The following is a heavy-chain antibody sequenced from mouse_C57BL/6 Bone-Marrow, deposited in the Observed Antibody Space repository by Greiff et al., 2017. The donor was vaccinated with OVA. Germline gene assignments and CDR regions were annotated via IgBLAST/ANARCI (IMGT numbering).Heavy chain of an antibody. Sequence: EVQLVESEGGLVQPGSSMKLSCTASGFTFSDYYMAWVRQVPEKGLEWVANINYDGSSTYYLDSLKSRFIISRDNAKNILYLQMSSLKSEDTATYYCARVATVVALHWYFDVWGTGTTVTVSS. V-gene: IGHV5-16*01. CDR2: INYDGSST. D-gene: IGHD1-1*01. CDR3: ARVATVVALHWYFDV. J-gene: IGHJ1*03. CDR1: GFTFSDYY.